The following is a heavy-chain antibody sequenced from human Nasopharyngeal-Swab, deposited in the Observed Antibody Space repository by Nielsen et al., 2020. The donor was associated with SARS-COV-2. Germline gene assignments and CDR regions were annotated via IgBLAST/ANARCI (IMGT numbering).Heavy chain of an antibody. D-gene: IGHD2-21*01. CDR2: ISSSSSYI. Sequence: GESLKISCAASGFTFRTYGMHWVRQAPGKGLEWVSSISSSSSYIYYADSVKGRFTISRDNSKNTLYLQTNSLRVEDTAVYYCAKAPYLRGLDVWGQGTTVTVSS. V-gene: IGHV3-21*04. CDR3: AKAPYLRGLDV. CDR1: GFTFRTYG. J-gene: IGHJ6*02.